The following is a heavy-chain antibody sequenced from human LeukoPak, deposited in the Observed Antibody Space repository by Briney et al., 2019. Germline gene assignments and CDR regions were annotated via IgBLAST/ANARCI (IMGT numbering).Heavy chain of an antibody. CDR3: ARVPIVVVPAAIDY. J-gene: IGHJ4*02. Sequence: ASVKVSCKASGYTFTGYYMHWVRQAPGQGLEWMGWINPNSGGTNYAQKFQGRVTMTRGTSISTAYMELSRLRSDDTAVYYCARVPIVVVPAAIDYWGQGTLVTVSS. CDR2: INPNSGGT. CDR1: GYTFTGYY. V-gene: IGHV1-2*02. D-gene: IGHD2-2*01.